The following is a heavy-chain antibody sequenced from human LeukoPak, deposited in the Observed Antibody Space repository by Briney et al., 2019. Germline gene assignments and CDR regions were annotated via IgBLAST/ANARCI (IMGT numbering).Heavy chain of an antibody. CDR3: ARAGGHPHY. CDR1: GGSFSGYY. D-gene: IGHD3-10*01. Sequence: ETLSLTCAVYGGSFSGYYWSWIRQPPGKGLEWIGEINHSGSTNYNPSLKSRVTISVDTSKNQFSLKLSSVTAADTAVYYCARAGGHPHYWGQGTLVTVSS. CDR2: INHSGST. J-gene: IGHJ4*02. V-gene: IGHV4-34*01.